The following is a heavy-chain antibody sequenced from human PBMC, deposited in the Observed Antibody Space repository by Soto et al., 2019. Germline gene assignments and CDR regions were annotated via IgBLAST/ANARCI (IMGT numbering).Heavy chain of an antibody. Sequence: EVQLVESGGGLVKPGGSLRLSCAASGFTFSNAWMNWVRQAPGKGLEWVGRIKSKTDGGTTDYAAPVKDRFTISRDDSKNTLYLQMNSLKTEDTAVYYCTTDLRLISGWPYDAFDIWGQGTMVTVSS. J-gene: IGHJ3*02. CDR3: TTDLRLISGWPYDAFDI. CDR1: GFTFSNAW. V-gene: IGHV3-15*07. D-gene: IGHD6-19*01. CDR2: IKSKTDGGTT.